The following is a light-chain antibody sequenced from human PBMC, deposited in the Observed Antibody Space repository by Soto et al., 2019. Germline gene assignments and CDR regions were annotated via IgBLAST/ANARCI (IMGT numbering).Light chain of an antibody. Sequence: DIQMTQSPSSLSASVGDRVTITCRASQNILTFLNWYQQKSGKAPKLLIVASSSLETGAPSSFSGSGSGKESSLTITSLTPEDVATYYCQQSYRKPATFGQGTNLEIK. CDR1: QNILTF. V-gene: IGKV1-39*01. J-gene: IGKJ2*01. CDR2: ASS. CDR3: QQSYRKPAT.